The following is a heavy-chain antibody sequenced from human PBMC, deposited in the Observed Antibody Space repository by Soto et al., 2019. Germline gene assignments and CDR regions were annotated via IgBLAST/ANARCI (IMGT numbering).Heavy chain of an antibody. D-gene: IGHD5-12*01. V-gene: IGHV3-53*02. CDR1: GFTVSNNY. CDR3: ARGLAKYYFDY. J-gene: IGHJ4*02. Sequence: EVQLVETGGGLIQPGGSLRLSCAASGFTVSNNYMSWVRQAPGKGLEWVSIIYSGTTTYYADSVKGPFTISRDNSKNTLYLEMNSLRADDTAVYYCARGLAKYYFDYWGQGTLVTVSS. CDR2: IYSGTTT.